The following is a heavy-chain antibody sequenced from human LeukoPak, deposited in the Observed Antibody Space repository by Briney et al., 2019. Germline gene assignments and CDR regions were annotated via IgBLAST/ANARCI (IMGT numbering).Heavy chain of an antibody. Sequence: SVKVSCKASGGTFSSYAISWVRQAPGQGLEWMGGIIPNFGTANYAQKFQGRVTITTDESTSTAYMELSSLRSEDTAVYYCARASYYYDSSGYYFNWFDPWGQGTLVTVSS. CDR2: IIPNFGTA. CDR3: ARASYYYDSSGYYFNWFDP. D-gene: IGHD3-22*01. V-gene: IGHV1-69*05. J-gene: IGHJ5*02. CDR1: GGTFSSYA.